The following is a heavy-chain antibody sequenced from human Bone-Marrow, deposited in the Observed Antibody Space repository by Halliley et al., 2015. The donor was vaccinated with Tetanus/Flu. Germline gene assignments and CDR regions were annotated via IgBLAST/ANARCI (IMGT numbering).Heavy chain of an antibody. J-gene: IGHJ4*02. D-gene: IGHD3-22*01. Sequence: GSTNYTPSLKSRVIISVDTSKNQISLKLSSVTAADTAVYHCARGPYYYDSSGYYPGPSYFDYWGQGTLVTVSS. V-gene: IGHV4-59*09. CDR3: ARGPYYYDSSGYYPGPSYFDY. CDR2: GST.